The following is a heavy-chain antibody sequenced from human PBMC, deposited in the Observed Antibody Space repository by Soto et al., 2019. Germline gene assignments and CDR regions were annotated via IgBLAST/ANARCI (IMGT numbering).Heavy chain of an antibody. Sequence: QVQLVQSGAEVKKPGSSVKVSCKASGGTFSSYTISWVRQAPGQGLEWMGRIIPILGIANYAQKFQGRVTIPADKSTSTGYMELSSLRSEDTAVYYCARVGYYGSGSYIYWGQGTLVTVSS. CDR2: IIPILGIA. J-gene: IGHJ4*02. CDR3: ARVGYYGSGSYIY. V-gene: IGHV1-69*02. CDR1: GGTFSSYT. D-gene: IGHD3-10*01.